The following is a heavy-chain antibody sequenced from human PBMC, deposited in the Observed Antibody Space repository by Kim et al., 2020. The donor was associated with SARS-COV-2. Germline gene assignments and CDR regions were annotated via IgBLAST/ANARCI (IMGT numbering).Heavy chain of an antibody. D-gene: IGHD3-3*02. J-gene: IGHJ6*02. CDR3: AKESFNYYYYGMDV. Sequence: ADSVKGRFTISRDNSKNTLYLQMNSLRAEDTAVYYCAKESFNYYYYGMDVWGQGTTVTVSS. V-gene: IGHV3-30*02.